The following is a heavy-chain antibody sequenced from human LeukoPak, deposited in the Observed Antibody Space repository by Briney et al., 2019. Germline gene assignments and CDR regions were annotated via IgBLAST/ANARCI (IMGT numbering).Heavy chain of an antibody. CDR3: AREIRGSGSYYDY. V-gene: IGHV4-4*02. D-gene: IGHD3-10*01. CDR2: IYHSGST. Sequence: SETLSLTCAVSGGSISSSNWWSWVRQPPGKGLEWIGEIYHSGSTNYNPSLKSRVTISVDKSKNQFSLKLSSVTAADTAVYYCAREIRGSGSYYDYWGQGTLVTVSS. J-gene: IGHJ4*02. CDR1: GGSISSSNW.